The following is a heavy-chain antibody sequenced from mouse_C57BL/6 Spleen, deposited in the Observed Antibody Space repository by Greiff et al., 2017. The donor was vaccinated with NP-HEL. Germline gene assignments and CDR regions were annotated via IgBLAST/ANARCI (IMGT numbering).Heavy chain of an antibody. J-gene: IGHJ2*01. V-gene: IGHV1-55*01. CDR2: IYPGSGST. CDR3: ARRGDYDGWELDY. CDR1: GYTFTSYW. Sequence: QVQLQQSGAELVKPGASVKMSCKASGYTFTSYWITWVKQRPGQGLEWIGDIYPGSGSTNYNEKFKSKATLTVDTSSSTAYMQLSSLTSEDSAGYYCARRGDYDGWELDYWGQGTTLTVSS. D-gene: IGHD2-4*01.